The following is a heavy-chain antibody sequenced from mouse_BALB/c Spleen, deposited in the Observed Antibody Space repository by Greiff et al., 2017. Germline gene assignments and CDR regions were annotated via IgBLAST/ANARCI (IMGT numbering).Heavy chain of an antibody. CDR1: GFTFSSYT. CDR3: TRDKSTMISYAMDY. J-gene: IGHJ4*01. CDR2: ISSGGSYT. D-gene: IGHD2-4*01. V-gene: IGHV5-6-4*01. Sequence: EVMLVESGGGLVKPGGSLKLSCAASGFTFSSYTMSWVRQTPEKRLEWVATISSGGSYTYYPDSVKGRFTISRDNAKNTLYLQMSSLKSEDTAMYYCTRDKSTMISYAMDYWGQGTSVTVSS.